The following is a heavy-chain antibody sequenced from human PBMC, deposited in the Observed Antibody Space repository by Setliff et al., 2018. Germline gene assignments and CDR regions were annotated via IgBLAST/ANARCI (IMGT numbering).Heavy chain of an antibody. V-gene: IGHV4-38-2*01. CDR3: ASSPGYSSGWYEG. Sequence: TLSLTCPVSGYSLSSGYYWGWIRQPPGKGLEWIGSIYHSGSTYYNPSLKSRVTISVDTSKNQFSLKLSSVTAADTAVYYCASSPGYSSGWYEGWGQGTLVTVSS. D-gene: IGHD6-19*01. J-gene: IGHJ4*02. CDR1: GYSLSSGYY. CDR2: IYHSGST.